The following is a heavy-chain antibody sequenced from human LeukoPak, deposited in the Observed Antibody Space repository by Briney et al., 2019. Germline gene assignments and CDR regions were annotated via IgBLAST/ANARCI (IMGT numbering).Heavy chain of an antibody. CDR1: GITFSSHA. CDR2: ISGSGGHT. J-gene: IGHJ4*02. D-gene: IGHD3-22*01. V-gene: IGHV3-23*01. CDR3: ARDYYDSSGYYNGGQ. Sequence: PGGSLRLSCAASGITFSSHAMSWVRQAPGKGLEWVSLISGSGGHTYYGDSVKGRFTISRDNSTNRLYLQMNSLRPEDTAVYYCARDYYDSSGYYNGGQWGQGTLVTVSS.